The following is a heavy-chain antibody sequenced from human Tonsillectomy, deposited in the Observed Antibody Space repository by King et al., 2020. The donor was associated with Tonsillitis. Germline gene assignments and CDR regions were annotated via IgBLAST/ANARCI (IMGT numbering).Heavy chain of an antibody. CDR1: GFTFSSHG. J-gene: IGHJ4*02. CDR2: IRYDGSNK. CDR3: AKGYGSGSYYPYFDY. Sequence: QLVQSGGGVVQPGGSLRLSCAASGFTFSSHGMHWVRQAPGKGLEWVAFIRYDGSNKYYADSVKGRFTISRDNSKNTLYLQMNSLGAEDTAVYYCAKGYGSGSYYPYFDYWGQGTLVTVSS. D-gene: IGHD3-10*01. V-gene: IGHV3-30*02.